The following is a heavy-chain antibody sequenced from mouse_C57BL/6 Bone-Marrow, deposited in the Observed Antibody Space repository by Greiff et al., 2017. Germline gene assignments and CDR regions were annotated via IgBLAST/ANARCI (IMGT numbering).Heavy chain of an antibody. J-gene: IGHJ1*03. Sequence: VQLQQSGAELVRPGASVKLSCTASGFNIKDDYMHWVKQRPEQGLEWIGWIDPENGDTEYASKFQGTATITADTSSNTAYLQLSSLTSEDTAVYYCTTGGYYGSSYRYFDVWGTGTTVTVSA. CDR3: TTGGYYGSSYRYFDV. CDR1: GFNIKDDY. V-gene: IGHV14-4*01. D-gene: IGHD1-1*01. CDR2: IDPENGDT.